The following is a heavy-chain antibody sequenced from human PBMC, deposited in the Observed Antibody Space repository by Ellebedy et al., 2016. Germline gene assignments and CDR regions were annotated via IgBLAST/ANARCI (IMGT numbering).Heavy chain of an antibody. V-gene: IGHV1-8*01. CDR3: AREQTAMVYYYYGMDV. D-gene: IGHD5-18*01. J-gene: IGHJ6*02. Sequence: ASVKVSCKASGYTFTSYDINWVRQATGQGLEWMGWMNPNSGNTGYAQKFQGRVTMTRNTSISTAYMELSSLRSEDTAVYYCAREQTAMVYYYYGMDVWGQGTTVTVSS. CDR1: GYTFTSYD. CDR2: MNPNSGNT.